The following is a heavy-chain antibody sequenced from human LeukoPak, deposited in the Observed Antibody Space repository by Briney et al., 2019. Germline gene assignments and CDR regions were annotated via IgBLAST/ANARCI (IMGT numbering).Heavy chain of an antibody. V-gene: IGHV4-59*08. D-gene: IGHD3-16*01. CDR3: ARLGNSEGYYY. J-gene: IGHJ4*02. CDR2: IYYTGRT. CDR1: GGSISDYY. Sequence: PSETLSLTCTVSGGSISDYYWSWIRQPPGKGLEWIGYIYYTGRTDYNPSLKSRVTISVDTSKNQFSLKLSSVTAADTAVYYCARLGNSEGYYYWGQGTLVTVSS.